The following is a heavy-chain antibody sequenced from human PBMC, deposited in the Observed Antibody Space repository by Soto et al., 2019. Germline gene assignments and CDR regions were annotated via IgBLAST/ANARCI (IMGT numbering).Heavy chain of an antibody. D-gene: IGHD6-13*01. CDR3: ARVVKGSAAAGTDY. J-gene: IGHJ4*02. CDR1: GFTVSSNY. Sequence: GGSLRLSGAASGFTVSSNYMSWVRQAPGKGLEWVSVIYSGGSTYYADSVKGRFTISRDNSKNTLYLQMNSLRAEDTAVYYCARVVKGSAAAGTDYWGQGTLVTVSS. CDR2: IYSGGST. V-gene: IGHV3-66*01.